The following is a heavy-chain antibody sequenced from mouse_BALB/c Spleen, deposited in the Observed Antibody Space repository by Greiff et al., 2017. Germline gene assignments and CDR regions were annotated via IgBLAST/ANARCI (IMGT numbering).Heavy chain of an antibody. CDR1: GFTFSSFG. CDR3: ARLKRYYAMDY. Sequence: DVHLVESGGGLVQPGGSRKLSCAASGFTFSSFGMHWVRQAPEKGLEWVAYISSGSSTIYYADTVKGRFTISRDNPKNTLFLQMTSLRSEDTAMYYCARLKRYYAMDYWGQGTSVTVSS. D-gene: IGHD1-3*01. CDR2: ISSGSSTI. J-gene: IGHJ4*01. V-gene: IGHV5-17*02.